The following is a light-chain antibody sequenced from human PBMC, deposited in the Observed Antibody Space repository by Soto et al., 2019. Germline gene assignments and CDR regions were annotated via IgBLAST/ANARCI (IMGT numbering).Light chain of an antibody. CDR3: SSYTTSSTRG. CDR1: SSDVGGYNY. Sequence: QSALTQPASVSGSPGQSITISCTGTSSDVGGYNYVSWYQQHPGKAPKLMIYEVSNRPSGVSNRFSGYKSGNTASLTISGLQNEDEADYYCSSYTTSSTRGFGGGTKLTVL. V-gene: IGLV2-14*01. CDR2: EVS. J-gene: IGLJ3*02.